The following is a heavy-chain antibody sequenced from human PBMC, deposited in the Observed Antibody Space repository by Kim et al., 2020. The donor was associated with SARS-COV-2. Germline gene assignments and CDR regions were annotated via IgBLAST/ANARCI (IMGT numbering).Heavy chain of an antibody. V-gene: IGHV7-4-1*02. J-gene: IGHJ4*02. Sequence: PTYAQGFTGRCLVSVDTSVSTTYLQTSSLKAEDTAVYYCARDGVGHYHFEYWGRGTLVTVSS. CDR3: ARDGVGHYHFEY. CDR2: P. D-gene: IGHD3-3*02.